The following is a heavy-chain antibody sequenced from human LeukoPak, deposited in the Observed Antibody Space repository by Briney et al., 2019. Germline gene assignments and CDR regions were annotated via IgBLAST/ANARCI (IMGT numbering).Heavy chain of an antibody. J-gene: IGHJ6*04. D-gene: IGHD6-19*01. Sequence: SETLTLTCAVSGGSISSSYWRWLVRQPPGKGLGWTGENHHGGSTNYNPSLKSRVTISVDKSKNQFSLKLSSVTAADTAVYYCARDGPPGAVAGEYGMDVWGKGTTVTVSS. CDR1: GGSISSSYW. CDR2: NHHGGST. CDR3: ARDGPPGAVAGEYGMDV. V-gene: IGHV4-4*02.